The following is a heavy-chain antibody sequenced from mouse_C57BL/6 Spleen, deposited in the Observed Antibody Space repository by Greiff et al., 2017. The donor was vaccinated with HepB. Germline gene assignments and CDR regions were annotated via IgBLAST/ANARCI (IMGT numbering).Heavy chain of an antibody. J-gene: IGHJ4*01. CDR3: ARRDYDDYAMDY. Sequence: VQLQQSGAELVMPGASVKLSCKASGYTFTSYWMHWVKQRPGQGLEWIGEIDPSDSYTNYNQKFKGKSTLTVDKSSSTAYMQLSSLTSEDSAVYYCARRDYDDYAMDYWGQGTSVTVSS. D-gene: IGHD2-4*01. V-gene: IGHV1-69*01. CDR2: IDPSDSYT. CDR1: GYTFTSYW.